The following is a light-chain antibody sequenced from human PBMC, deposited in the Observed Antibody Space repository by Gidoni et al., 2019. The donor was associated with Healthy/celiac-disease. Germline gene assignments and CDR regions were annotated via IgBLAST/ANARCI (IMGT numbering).Light chain of an antibody. CDR3: QQYNSYWRT. J-gene: IGKJ1*01. CDR2: KAS. CDR1: QSISSW. Sequence: DIQMTQSPSTLSASVGDRVTITCRASQSISSWLAWYQQKPGKAPKLLIYKASSLESGVPSRFSGSGSGTEFTLTSSSRQPDDFATYYCQQYNSYWRTFGQXTKVEIK. V-gene: IGKV1-5*03.